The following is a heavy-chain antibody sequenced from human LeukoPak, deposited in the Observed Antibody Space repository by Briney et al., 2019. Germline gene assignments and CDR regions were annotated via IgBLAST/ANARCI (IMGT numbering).Heavy chain of an antibody. Sequence: SETLSLTCTVSGGSISSYYWSWIRQPPGKGLEWIGYIYYSGCTNYNPSLKSRVTISVDTSKNQFSLKLSSVTAADTAVYYCARVSNYDYVWGSYRLYYFDYWGQGTLVTVSS. J-gene: IGHJ4*02. CDR2: IYYSGCT. V-gene: IGHV4-59*08. D-gene: IGHD3-16*02. CDR1: GGSISSYY. CDR3: ARVSNYDYVWGSYRLYYFDY.